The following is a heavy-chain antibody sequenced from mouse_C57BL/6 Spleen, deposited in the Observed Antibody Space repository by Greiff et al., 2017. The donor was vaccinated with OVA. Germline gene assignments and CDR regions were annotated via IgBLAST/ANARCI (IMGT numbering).Heavy chain of an antibody. J-gene: IGHJ3*01. Sequence: QVRLKESGAELVKPGASVKISCKASGYAFSSYWMNWVKQRPGKGLEWIGQIYPGDGDTNYNGKFKGKATLTADKSSSTAYMQLSSLTSEDSAVYFCARTSGSSSWFAYWGQGTLVTVSA. D-gene: IGHD1-1*01. CDR3: ARTSGSSSWFAY. CDR2: IYPGDGDT. V-gene: IGHV1-80*01. CDR1: GYAFSSYW.